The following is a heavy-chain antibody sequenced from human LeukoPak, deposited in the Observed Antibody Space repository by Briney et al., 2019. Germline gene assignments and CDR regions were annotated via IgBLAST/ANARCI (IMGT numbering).Heavy chain of an antibody. D-gene: IGHD1-1*01. J-gene: IGHJ4*02. V-gene: IGHV4-59*08. CDR1: GGSTSSYY. Sequence: PSETLSLTCTVSGGSTSSYYWSWIRQPPGKGLEWIGYIYYSGSINYNPSLKSRVTISVDTSKNQFSLKLSSVTAADTAVYNCARLNDDQLYFDYWGQGTLVTVSS. CDR2: IYYSGSI. CDR3: ARLNDDQLYFDY.